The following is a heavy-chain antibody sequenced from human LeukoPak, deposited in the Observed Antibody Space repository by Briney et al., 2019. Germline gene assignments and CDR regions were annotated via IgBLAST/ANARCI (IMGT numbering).Heavy chain of an antibody. CDR2: ISGSGGST. Sequence: GGSLRLSCAASGFTFSSYAMSWVRQAPGKGLEWVSAISGSGGSTYYADSVKGRFTISRDNSKNTLYLQMNSLRAEDTAVYYCAKRNYDFWSGYPYYFDYWGQGTLVTVSS. V-gene: IGHV3-23*01. D-gene: IGHD3-3*01. CDR3: AKRNYDFWSGYPYYFDY. J-gene: IGHJ4*02. CDR1: GFTFSSYA.